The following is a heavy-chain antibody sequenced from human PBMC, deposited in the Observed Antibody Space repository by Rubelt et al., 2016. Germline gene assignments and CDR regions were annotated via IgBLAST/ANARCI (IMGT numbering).Heavy chain of an antibody. CDR1: GYTFSSYA. CDR3: ARDGYYYESDTTSNYFEGWFDP. V-gene: IGHV1-3*01. Sequence: PGDSVKVSCKASGYTFSSYAIHWVRQAPGQRLEWMGWINAGYGDTRYSPNFQGRLTITRDTSATTAYMELSSLRSEDTAVYYCARDGYYYESDTTSNYFEGWFDPWGQGTLATVSS. D-gene: IGHD3-22*01. CDR2: INAGYGDT. J-gene: IGHJ5*02.